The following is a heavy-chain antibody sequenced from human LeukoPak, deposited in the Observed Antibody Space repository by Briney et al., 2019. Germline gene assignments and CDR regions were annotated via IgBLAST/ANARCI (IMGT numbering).Heavy chain of an antibody. CDR2: ISYDGSNK. CDR1: GFTFSSYA. D-gene: IGHD3-3*01. Sequence: GGSLRLSCAASGFTFSSYAMHWVRQAPGKGLEWVAVISYDGSNKYYADSVKGRFTISRDNSKNTLYLQMNSLRAEDTAVYYCARGARRVGFLEWSDDAFDIWGQGTMVTVSS. CDR3: ARGARRVGFLEWSDDAFDI. J-gene: IGHJ3*02. V-gene: IGHV3-30-3*01.